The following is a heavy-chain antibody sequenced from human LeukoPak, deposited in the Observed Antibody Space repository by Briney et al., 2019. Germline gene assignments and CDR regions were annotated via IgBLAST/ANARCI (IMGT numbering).Heavy chain of an antibody. J-gene: IGHJ4*02. Sequence: SVKVSCKASGGTFSSYAISWVRQAPGQGLEWMGGIIPIFGTANYAQKFQGRVTITADESTSTAYMEMSSLRSEDTAVYYCARVMAAAGTALDYWGQGTLVTVSS. CDR1: GGTFSSYA. V-gene: IGHV1-69*13. D-gene: IGHD6-13*01. CDR2: IIPIFGTA. CDR3: ARVMAAAGTALDY.